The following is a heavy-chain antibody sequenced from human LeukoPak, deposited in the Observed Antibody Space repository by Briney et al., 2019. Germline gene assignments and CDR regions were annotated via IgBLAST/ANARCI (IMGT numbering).Heavy chain of an antibody. D-gene: IGHD4-17*01. CDR2: INPSGGST. CDR3: ARRNPSDYGGNSFDY. J-gene: IGHJ4*02. V-gene: IGHV1-46*01. CDR1: GYTFTSYY. Sequence: ASVKVSCKASGYTFTSYYMHWVRQALGQGLEWMGIINPSGGSTSYAQKFQGRVTMTRDTSTSTVYMELSSLRSEDTAVYYCARRNPSDYGGNSFDYWGQGTLVTVSS.